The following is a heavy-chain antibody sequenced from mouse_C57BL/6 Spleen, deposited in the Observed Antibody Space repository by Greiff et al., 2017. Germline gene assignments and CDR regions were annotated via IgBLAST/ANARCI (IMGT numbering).Heavy chain of an antibody. CDR3: ARSGDYDSYAMDY. D-gene: IGHD2-4*01. CDR2: INPNNGGT. CDR1: GYTFTDYY. V-gene: IGHV1-26*01. Sequence: VQLKQSGPELVKPGASVKISCKASGYTFTDYYMNWVQQSHGKSLEWIGDINPNNGGTSYNQKFKGKATLTVDKSSSTAYMELRSLTSEDSAVYYCARSGDYDSYAMDYWGQGTSVTVSS. J-gene: IGHJ4*01.